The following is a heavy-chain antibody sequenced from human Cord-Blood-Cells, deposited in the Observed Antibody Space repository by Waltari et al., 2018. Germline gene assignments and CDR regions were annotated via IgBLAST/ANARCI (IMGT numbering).Heavy chain of an antibody. CDR2: TNHSGST. D-gene: IGHD3-3*01. J-gene: IGHJ4*02. Sequence: QAQLQQWGAGLLKPSETLSLTCAVYGGSFSGYYWSWIRQPPGKGLAWIGETNHSGSTNYNPSLKSRVTISVDTSKNQFSLKLSSVTAADTAVYYCARNYDFWSGYVYYWGQGTLVTVSS. CDR3: ARNYDFWSGYVYY. V-gene: IGHV4-34*01. CDR1: GGSFSGYY.